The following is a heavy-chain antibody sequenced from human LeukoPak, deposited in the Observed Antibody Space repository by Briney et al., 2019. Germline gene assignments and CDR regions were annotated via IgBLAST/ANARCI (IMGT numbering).Heavy chain of an antibody. CDR2: ISYDGSNK. CDR1: GFTFSSYA. J-gene: IGHJ4*02. CDR3: ARVKYSSGWYPCGY. D-gene: IGHD6-19*01. V-gene: IGHV3-30*01. Sequence: GGPLRLSCAASGFTFSSYAMHWVRQAPGKGLEWVAVISYDGSNKYYADSVRGRFTFSRDNSKNTLYLQMNSLRAEDTAVYYCARVKYSSGWYPCGYWGQGTLVTVSS.